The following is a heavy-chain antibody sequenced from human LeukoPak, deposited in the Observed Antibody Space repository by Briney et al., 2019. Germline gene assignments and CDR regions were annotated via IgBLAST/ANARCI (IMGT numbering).Heavy chain of an antibody. CDR2: ISSSGTTI. D-gene: IGHD5-18*01. Sequence: PGGSLRLSCAASGFTFRSYEMNWVRQAPGKGLEWGSDISSSGTTIHYADSAKGQFTISRDNAKNSLYLQIGNLRAEDTAVYYCAKGLVDGYSYGLDYWGQGALVTVSS. J-gene: IGHJ4*02. V-gene: IGHV3-48*03. CDR1: GFTFRSYE. CDR3: AKGLVDGYSYGLDY.